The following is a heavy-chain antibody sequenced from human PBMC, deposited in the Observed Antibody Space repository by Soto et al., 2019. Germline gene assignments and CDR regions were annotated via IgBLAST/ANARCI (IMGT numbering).Heavy chain of an antibody. J-gene: IGHJ3*01. V-gene: IGHV3-74*01. CDR3: ARGDRGAFDL. CDR1: GFTFDYYW. CDR2: IHSDGTST. Sequence: EVQLVESGGGLVQPGESLRLSCAASGFTFDYYWMHWVRQAPGKGLVWVSRIHSDGTSTTYADSVKGRFTISRDNAKNTLSLQMNSLRAEDTAGYYCARGDRGAFDLWGQGTVVTVSS. D-gene: IGHD1-26*01.